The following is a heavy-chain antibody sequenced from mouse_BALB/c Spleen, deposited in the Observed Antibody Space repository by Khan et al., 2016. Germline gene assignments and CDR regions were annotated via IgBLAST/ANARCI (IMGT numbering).Heavy chain of an antibody. Sequence: VQLQQSGAELVRPGASVKLSCTASGFNIKDYYMHWVKQRPEQGLEWIGWIDPEIGDTEYAPKFQGKATMTADTSSNTAYLQLSSLTSEDTAVYFCYGCDWNSLDYWGQGTSVTVSS. CDR3: YGCDWNSLDY. CDR2: IDPEIGDT. J-gene: IGHJ4*01. V-gene: IGHV14-4*02. CDR1: GFNIKDYY.